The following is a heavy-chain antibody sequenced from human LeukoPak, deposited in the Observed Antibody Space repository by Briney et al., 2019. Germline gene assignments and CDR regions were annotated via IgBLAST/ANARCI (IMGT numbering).Heavy chain of an antibody. V-gene: IGHV4-59*01. CDR2: TYDSGSS. Sequence: SETLSLTRAVSGGSKRNYYWSWIRQPPGKGLEWIGYTYDSGSSSYNPPLTSRVSISIDTSKNKFSLNLSSVTAADTAVYYCARGWASSWYYFDFWGQGTLVTVSS. CDR1: GGSKRNYY. J-gene: IGHJ4*02. D-gene: IGHD2-2*01. CDR3: ARGWASSWYYFDF.